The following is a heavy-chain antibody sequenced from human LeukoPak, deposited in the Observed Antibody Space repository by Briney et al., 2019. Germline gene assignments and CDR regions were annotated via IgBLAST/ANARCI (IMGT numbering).Heavy chain of an antibody. CDR3: ASGTIPMRIYYYYYYMDA. CDR1: GGTFSSYA. J-gene: IGHJ6*03. V-gene: IGHV1-69*06. D-gene: IGHD1-26*01. Sequence: SVKVSCKASGGTFSSYAISWVRQAPGQGLEWMGGIIPIFGTANYAQKFQGRVTITADKSTSTAYMELSSLRSEDTAVYYCASGTIPMRIYYYYYYMDAWGKGTTVTVSS. CDR2: IIPIFGTA.